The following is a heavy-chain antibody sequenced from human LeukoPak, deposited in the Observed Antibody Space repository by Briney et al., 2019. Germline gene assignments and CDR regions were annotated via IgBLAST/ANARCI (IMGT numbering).Heavy chain of an antibody. CDR2: ISAYNGNT. J-gene: IGHJ6*02. Sequence: ASVKVSCKASGYTFTGYYMHWVRQAPGQGLEWMGWISAYNGNTNYAQKLQGRVTMTTDTSTSTAYMELRSLRSDDTAVYYCARGGYCSGGSCSVGYYYGMDVWGQGTTVTVSS. CDR3: ARGGYCSGGSCSVGYYYGMDV. CDR1: GYTFTGYY. V-gene: IGHV1-18*04. D-gene: IGHD2-15*01.